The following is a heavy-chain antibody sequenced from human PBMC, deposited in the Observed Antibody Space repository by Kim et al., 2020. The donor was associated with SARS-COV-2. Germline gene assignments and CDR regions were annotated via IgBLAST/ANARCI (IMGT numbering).Heavy chain of an antibody. V-gene: IGHV4-39*01. D-gene: IGHD3-3*01. Sequence: LKSRVTISVDTSKNQFSLKLSSVTAADTAVYYCARLYYDFWSGYYVYFDYWGQGTLVTVSS. CDR3: ARLYYDFWSGYYVYFDY. J-gene: IGHJ4*02.